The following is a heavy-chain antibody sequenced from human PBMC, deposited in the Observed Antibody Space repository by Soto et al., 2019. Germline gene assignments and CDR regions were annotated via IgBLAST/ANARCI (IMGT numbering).Heavy chain of an antibody. CDR2: INPNGGGT. D-gene: IGHD3-3*01. CDR1: GYTFTGYY. J-gene: IGHJ4*02. V-gene: IGHV1-2*04. Sequence: QVQLVQSGAEVKKPGASVKVSCKASGYTFTGYYIHWVRQAPGQGLEWMGWINPNGGGTNYAQKFQDWVTMTRDTSISTAYMELSRLKSDDTAVYYCVRVATIFGVVPDYWGQGTLVTVSS. CDR3: VRVATIFGVVPDY.